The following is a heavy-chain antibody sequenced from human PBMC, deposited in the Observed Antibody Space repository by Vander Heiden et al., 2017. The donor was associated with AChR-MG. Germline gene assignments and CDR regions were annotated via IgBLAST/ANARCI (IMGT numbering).Heavy chain of an antibody. Sequence: QLQLQESGPGLVKPSETLSLTCTVSGDSIYSNSYYWGWIRQPPGKGLEWIGSIYYSGSTYYNPSLKSRVTISVDTSRNQFSLDLSSVTATDTAVYYCARRDGSAGGRAYWGQGTLVTVSS. V-gene: IGHV4-39*01. J-gene: IGHJ4*02. CDR3: ARRDGSAGGRAY. CDR1: GDSIYSNSYY. D-gene: IGHD6-13*01. CDR2: IYYSGST.